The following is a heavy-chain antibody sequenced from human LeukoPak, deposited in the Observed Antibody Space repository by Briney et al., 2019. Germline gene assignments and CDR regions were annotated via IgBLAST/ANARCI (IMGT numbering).Heavy chain of an antibody. V-gene: IGHV4-39*07. J-gene: IGHJ4*02. CDR2: IYYSGST. CDR1: GGSISSSSYY. Sequence: PSETLSLTCTVSGGSISSSSYYWGWIRQPPGKGLEWIGSIYYSGSTYYNPSLKSRVTISVDTSKNQFSLKLSSVTAADTAVYYCARRVEMATIQFDYWGQGTLVTVSS. CDR3: ARRVEMATIQFDY. D-gene: IGHD5-24*01.